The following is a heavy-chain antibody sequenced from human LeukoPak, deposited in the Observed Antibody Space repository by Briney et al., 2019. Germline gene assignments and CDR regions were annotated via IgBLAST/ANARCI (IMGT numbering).Heavy chain of an antibody. D-gene: IGHD6-25*01. CDR3: ARQYNSGYFFLDY. V-gene: IGHV1-46*01. CDR2: IKPSGRGT. J-gene: IGHJ4*02. CDR1: GYTFTNYY. Sequence: ASVTVSCKTSGYTFTNYYVHWVRQAPGQGLEWMGIIKPSGRGTTYAQKFQGRVTMTRDTPTSTVYMELSSLRSEDTAVYYCARQYNSGYFFLDYWGQGTLVTVSS.